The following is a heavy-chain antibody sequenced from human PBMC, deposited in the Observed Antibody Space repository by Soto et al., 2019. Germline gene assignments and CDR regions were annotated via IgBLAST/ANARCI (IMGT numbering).Heavy chain of an antibody. V-gene: IGHV3-21*01. Sequence: EVQLVESGGGLVKPGGSLRLSCAASGFTFSGHTINWVRQAPGKGLEWVSSVSRSSSYIYYAASVKGRFTVSRDDAEKSLYLQMNSLRAEDTAIYYCARCMGFDGSGYAFFDSWGQGTQVTVSS. J-gene: IGHJ4*02. CDR1: GFTFSGHT. D-gene: IGHD3-10*01. CDR2: VSRSSSYI. CDR3: ARCMGFDGSGYAFFDS.